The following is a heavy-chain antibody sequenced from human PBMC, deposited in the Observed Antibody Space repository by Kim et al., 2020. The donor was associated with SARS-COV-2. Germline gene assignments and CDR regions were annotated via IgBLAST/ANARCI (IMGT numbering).Heavy chain of an antibody. CDR2: T. D-gene: IGHD6-13*01. V-gene: IGHV3-66*01. J-gene: IGHJ4*02. Sequence: TYYADSVKGRFTISRDNSKNTLYLQMNSLRAEDTAVYYCARVGAAAGTNYWGQGTLVTVSS. CDR3: ARVGAAAGTNY.